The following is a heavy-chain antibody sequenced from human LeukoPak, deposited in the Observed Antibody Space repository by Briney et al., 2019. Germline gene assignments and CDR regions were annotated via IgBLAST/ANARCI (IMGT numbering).Heavy chain of an antibody. D-gene: IGHD5-12*01. CDR3: AKDSYSEGDF. CDR2: IKKDGAVK. V-gene: IGHV3-7*01. Sequence: GGSLTLSCAASGFTFSYHWLTWVRQAPRKGVEWVANIKKDGAVKNYVDSVKGRFTISRDNAKNSLYLQMNSLRAEDTAVYYCAKDSYSEGDFWGQGVLVTVSS. CDR1: GFTFSYHW. J-gene: IGHJ4*02.